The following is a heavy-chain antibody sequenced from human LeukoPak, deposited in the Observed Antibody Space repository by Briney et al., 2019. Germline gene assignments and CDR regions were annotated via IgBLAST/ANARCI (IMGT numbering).Heavy chain of an antibody. Sequence: ASVKVSCKASGYTFINYGFTWVRQAPGQGLEWMGWISGYNGNTNYLQKFQGRVTMTTDTSTNTVYMELRSLSSDDTAMYYCARVSTNSRVGGYDPQWYFDLWGRGTLVTVSS. CDR2: ISGYNGNT. J-gene: IGHJ2*01. D-gene: IGHD5-12*01. CDR3: ARVSTNSRVGGYDPQWYFDL. CDR1: GYTFINYG. V-gene: IGHV1-18*04.